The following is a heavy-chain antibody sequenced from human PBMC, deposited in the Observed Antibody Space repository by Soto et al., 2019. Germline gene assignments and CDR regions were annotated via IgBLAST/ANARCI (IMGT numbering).Heavy chain of an antibody. J-gene: IGHJ4*02. Sequence: SETLSLTCTVSGGSISSGGYYWSWIRQHPGKGLEWIGYIYYSGSTYYNPSLKSRVTISVDTSKNQSSLNLSSVTAADMAVYYCAREGSYSAYNFAHGIQLWSFDFWGQGALVTVSS. CDR2: IYYSGST. CDR3: AREGSYSAYNFAHGIQLWSFDF. V-gene: IGHV4-31*03. D-gene: IGHD5-12*01. CDR1: GGSISSGGYY.